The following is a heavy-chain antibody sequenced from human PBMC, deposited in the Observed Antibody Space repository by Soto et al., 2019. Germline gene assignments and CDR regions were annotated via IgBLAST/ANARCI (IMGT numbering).Heavy chain of an antibody. J-gene: IGHJ6*02. D-gene: IGHD6-13*01. V-gene: IGHV3-30*18. Sequence: GGSLRLSCAASGFTFSSYGMHWVRQAPGKGLEWVAVISYDGSNKYYADSVKGRSTISRDNSKNTLYLQMNSLRAEDTAVYYCAKEYSSSWYYYYGMDVWGQGTTVTVSS. CDR2: ISYDGSNK. CDR3: AKEYSSSWYYYYGMDV. CDR1: GFTFSSYG.